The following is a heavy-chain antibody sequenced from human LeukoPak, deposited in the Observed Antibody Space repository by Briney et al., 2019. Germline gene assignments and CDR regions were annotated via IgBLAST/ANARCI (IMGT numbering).Heavy chain of an antibody. Sequence: RASVKVSCKVSGYTLTELSMHWVRQAPGRGLEWMGGFNPEDGETIYAQKFQGRVTMTEDTSTDTAYMELSSLRSEDTAVYYCATDYGYCSGGSCPPLGFDPWGQGTLVTVSS. J-gene: IGHJ5*02. CDR3: ATDYGYCSGGSCPPLGFDP. CDR2: FNPEDGET. V-gene: IGHV1-24*01. CDR1: GYTLTELS. D-gene: IGHD2-15*01.